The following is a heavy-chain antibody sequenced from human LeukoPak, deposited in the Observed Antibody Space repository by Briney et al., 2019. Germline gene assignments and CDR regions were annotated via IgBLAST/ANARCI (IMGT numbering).Heavy chain of an antibody. CDR2: ISSSSSTV. CDR3: ARGSTYYDSSGQVPFDY. D-gene: IGHD3-22*01. J-gene: IGHJ4*02. Sequence: GGSLRLSCAASGFTFSTYSMNWVRQAPGKGLEWVSYISSSSSTVYYADSVKGRFTISRDNAKNSLYLQMNSLRAEDTAVYYCARGSTYYDSSGQVPFDYWGQGTLVTVSS. CDR1: GFTFSTYS. V-gene: IGHV3-48*01.